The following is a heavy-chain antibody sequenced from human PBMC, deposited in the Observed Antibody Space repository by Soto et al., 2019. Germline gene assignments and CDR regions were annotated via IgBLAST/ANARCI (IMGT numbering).Heavy chain of an antibody. CDR2: IYYSGST. CDR3: ASVTRIAAAGKNWFDP. CDR1: GGSISSSSNY. D-gene: IGHD6-13*01. V-gene: IGHV4-39*01. J-gene: IGHJ5*02. Sequence: SETLSLTCTVSGGSISSSSNYWGWIRQPPGKGLEWIGSIYYSGSTYYNPSLKSRVTISVDTSKNQFSLKLSSVTAADTAVYYCASVTRIAAAGKNWFDPWGQGTLVTVSS.